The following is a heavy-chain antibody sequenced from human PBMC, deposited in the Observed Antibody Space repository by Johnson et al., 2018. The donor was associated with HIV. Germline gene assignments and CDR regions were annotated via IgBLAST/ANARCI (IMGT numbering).Heavy chain of an antibody. D-gene: IGHD1-14*01. CDR1: GLTFSSYG. CDR3: EKDPPGAFDI. J-gene: IGHJ3*02. V-gene: IGHV3-33*06. Sequence: QVQLVESGGGVVQPGRSLRLSCAASGLTFSSYGMHWVRQAPGKGLEWVAVIWYDGSNKDYGDSVKGRFTSARANSKNTLYLQMNSLRSENTAVYYCEKDPPGAFDIWGHGTMVTVSS. CDR2: IWYDGSNK.